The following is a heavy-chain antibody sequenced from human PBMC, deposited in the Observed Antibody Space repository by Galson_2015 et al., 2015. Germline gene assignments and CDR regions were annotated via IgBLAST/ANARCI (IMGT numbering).Heavy chain of an antibody. Sequence: SVKVSCKASGGTFSSYAISWVRQAPGQGLEWMGGIIPIFGIANYAQKFQGRVTITADKSTSTAYMELSSLRSEDTAVYYCARDTRGDQSHGYWGQGTLVTVSS. V-gene: IGHV1-69*10. J-gene: IGHJ4*02. D-gene: IGHD3-16*01. CDR1: GGTFSSYA. CDR2: IIPIFGIA. CDR3: ARDTRGDQSHGY.